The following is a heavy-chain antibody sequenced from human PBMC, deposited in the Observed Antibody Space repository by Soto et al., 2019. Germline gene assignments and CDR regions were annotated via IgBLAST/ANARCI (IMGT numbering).Heavy chain of an antibody. D-gene: IGHD5-18*01. J-gene: IGHJ6*02. CDR2: ISGYNGNT. Sequence: QVQFVQSGAEVMTPGASVKVSCKASGYTSSNFGLSWVRQAPGQGLEWMGWISGYNGNTNSAERFQGRVTMTTDTSTSTAYMEVRSLTSDDTAVYYCARDKGYGFGWSSSSGMDVWGQGTTVTVSS. V-gene: IGHV1-18*01. CDR1: GYTSSNFG. CDR3: ARDKGYGFGWSSSSGMDV.